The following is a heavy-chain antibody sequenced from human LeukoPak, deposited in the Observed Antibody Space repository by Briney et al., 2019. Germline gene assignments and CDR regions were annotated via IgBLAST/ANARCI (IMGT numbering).Heavy chain of an antibody. J-gene: IGHJ4*02. D-gene: IGHD2-8*02. Sequence: SETLSLTCTVSGAAISGYFWSWIRQPPGKGPEWIGFIHYSGSANYNPSLESRLTTSADTSKNQFSLKLSSVVAADTAVYYCARHSDGGAKLRLDYWGRGTPVTVSS. CDR1: GAAISGYF. CDR3: ARHSDGGAKLRLDY. CDR2: IHYSGSA. V-gene: IGHV4-59*08.